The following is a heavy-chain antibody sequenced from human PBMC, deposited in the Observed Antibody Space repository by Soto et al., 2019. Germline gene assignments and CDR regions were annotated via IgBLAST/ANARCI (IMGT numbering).Heavy chain of an antibody. CDR2: ISAYNGNT. J-gene: IGHJ5*02. CDR3: ARTPAATGTRWLDT. Sequence: ASVKVSCKASGYTFTMYAISWVRQAPGQGLEWMGWISAYNGNTNYAQKFQGRVTMTTDTSTSTAYLEVRSLRSDEAAMYYCARTPAATGTRWLDTWRQRTMVTVSS. D-gene: IGHD6-13*01. V-gene: IGHV1-18*04. CDR1: GYTFTMYA.